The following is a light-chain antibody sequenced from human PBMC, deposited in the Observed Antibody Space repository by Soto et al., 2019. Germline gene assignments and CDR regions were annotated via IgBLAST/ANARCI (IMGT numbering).Light chain of an antibody. J-gene: IGLJ1*01. CDR2: EVS. CDR1: SSDVGGYNY. Sequence: QSALTQPASVSGSPGQSITISCIGTSSDVGGYNYVSWYQQHPGKAPKLIIYEVSHRPSGVSNRFSGSKSGNTASLTISGLQAEDEADYYCSSYTANSRLFGTGTKVTVL. CDR3: SSYTANSRL. V-gene: IGLV2-14*01.